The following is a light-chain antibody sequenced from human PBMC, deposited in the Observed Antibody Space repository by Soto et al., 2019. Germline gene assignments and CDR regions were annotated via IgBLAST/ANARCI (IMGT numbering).Light chain of an antibody. CDR1: QSVSSSY. J-gene: IGKJ1*01. CDR3: QQYGRSSWT. Sequence: EIVLTQSPGTLSLSPGERATLSCRASQSVSSSYLAWYQQKFGQAPRLLIYGASSRATGMPDRFSGSGSGTDFHLNISRLEPEDFAVYSCQQYGRSSWTFGQGNKVGIK. V-gene: IGKV3-20*01. CDR2: GAS.